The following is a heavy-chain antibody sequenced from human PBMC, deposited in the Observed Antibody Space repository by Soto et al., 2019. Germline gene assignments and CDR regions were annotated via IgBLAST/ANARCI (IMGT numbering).Heavy chain of an antibody. CDR3: AKSRTADVAAHYDY. CDR1: GVTFRSFA. Sequence: EVQLLESGGGLVQPGGSLRLACAASGVTFRSFAMSWVRQAPGKGLEWLSIVTGSGSSTYYADSVKGRFTISRDNSKNTLSLQMNNLRGDDTAIYFCAKSRTADVAAHYDYWGQGTLVTVSS. J-gene: IGHJ4*02. V-gene: IGHV3-23*01. D-gene: IGHD6-6*01. CDR2: VTGSGSST.